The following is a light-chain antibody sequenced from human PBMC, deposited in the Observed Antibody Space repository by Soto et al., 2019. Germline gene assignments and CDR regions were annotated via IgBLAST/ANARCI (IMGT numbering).Light chain of an antibody. J-gene: IGKJ2*01. CDR2: DAS. CDR1: QSVSSS. Sequence: EIVLTQSPATLSLSPGERATLSCRASQSVSSSLAWYQQKPGQAPRLLIYDASNRATGIPARFSGSGSGTDFTLTISSLEPEDFAVYYCQQRTNWPYTFGQGTKLELK. V-gene: IGKV3-11*01. CDR3: QQRTNWPYT.